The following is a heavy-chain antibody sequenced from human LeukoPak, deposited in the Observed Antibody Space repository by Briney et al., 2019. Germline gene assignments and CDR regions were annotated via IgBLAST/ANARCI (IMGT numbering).Heavy chain of an antibody. D-gene: IGHD1-26*01. CDR3: AREGRRELLRYYGMDV. J-gene: IGHJ6*01. CDR1: GYTFTGYY. Sequence: ASVKVSCKASGYTFTGYYMHWVRQAPGQGLEWMGWINPNSGGTNYAQKFQGRVTMTRDTSISTAYMELSRLRSDDTAVYYCAREGRRELLRYYGMDVWGQGTTVTVSS. CDR2: INPNSGGT. V-gene: IGHV1-2*02.